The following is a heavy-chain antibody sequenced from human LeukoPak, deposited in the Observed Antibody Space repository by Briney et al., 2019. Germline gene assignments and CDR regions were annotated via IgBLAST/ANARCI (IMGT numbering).Heavy chain of an antibody. CDR1: GYTFTSYY. Sequence: ASVTVSCKASGYTFTSYYLHWVRQAPGQGLQWMVIINPNGDSTTYAQRFQDRITMTRDTSTSTVYMELSSLRSDDTAVYYCVSIGRHLDPFDYWGQGTLVTVSS. CDR2: INPNGDST. V-gene: IGHV1-46*01. D-gene: IGHD2-21*01. J-gene: IGHJ4*02. CDR3: VSIGRHLDPFDY.